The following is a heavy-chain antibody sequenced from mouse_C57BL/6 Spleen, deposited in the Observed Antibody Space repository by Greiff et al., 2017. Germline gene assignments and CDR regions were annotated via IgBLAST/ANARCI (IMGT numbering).Heavy chain of an antibody. CDR3: ARAGDQGDAMDY. V-gene: IGHV1-26*01. CDR1: GYTFTDYY. J-gene: IGHJ4*01. CDR2: INPNNGGT. Sequence: VQLQQSGPELVKPGASVKISCKASGYTFTDYYMNWVKQSHGKSLEWIGDINPNNGGTSYNQKFKGKATLTVDKSSSTAYMELRSLTSEDSAVYYCARAGDQGDAMDYWGQGTSVTVSS.